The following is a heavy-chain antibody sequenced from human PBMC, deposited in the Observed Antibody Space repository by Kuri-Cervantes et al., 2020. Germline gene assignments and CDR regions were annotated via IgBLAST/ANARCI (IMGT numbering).Heavy chain of an antibody. V-gene: IGHV3-9*01. Sequence: SLKISCAASGFTFDDYAMHWVRQAPGKGLEWVSGISWNSGSIGYADSVKGRFTISRDNSKNTLYLQMNSLRAEDTAVYYCARAHWGGDCIDYWGQGTLVTVSS. CDR1: GFTFDDYA. D-gene: IGHD2-21*02. J-gene: IGHJ4*02. CDR2: ISWNSGSI. CDR3: ARAHWGGDCIDY.